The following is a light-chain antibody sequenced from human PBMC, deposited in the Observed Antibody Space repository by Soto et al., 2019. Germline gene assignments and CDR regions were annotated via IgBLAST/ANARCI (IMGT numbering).Light chain of an antibody. V-gene: IGKV1-8*01. CDR1: QGISSY. CDR2: AAS. Sequence: AIRMTQSPSSFSASTGDRVTITCRASQGISSYLAWYQQKPGKAPKLLIYAASTLRSGVPSRFSGSGSGTDFTLTISCLQSEDFATYYRQQYYTYPRAFGQGTKVDIK. J-gene: IGKJ1*01. CDR3: QQYYTYPRA.